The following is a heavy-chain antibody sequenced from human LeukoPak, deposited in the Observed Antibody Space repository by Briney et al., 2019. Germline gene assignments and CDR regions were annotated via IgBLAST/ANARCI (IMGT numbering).Heavy chain of an antibody. D-gene: IGHD3-22*01. J-gene: IGHJ3*02. CDR2: IYANEKT. CDR1: GFSVSSHY. V-gene: IGHV3-53*01. Sequence: PGGSLRLSCAASGFSVSSHYMTWVRQPPGKGLDWVSIIYANEKTFYAESVKGRFIISRDGSKNTLYLQMNSLRTEDTAIYYCAGYDNSGQYYVGRAFDIWGQGTVVAVSS. CDR3: AGYDNSGQYYVGRAFDI.